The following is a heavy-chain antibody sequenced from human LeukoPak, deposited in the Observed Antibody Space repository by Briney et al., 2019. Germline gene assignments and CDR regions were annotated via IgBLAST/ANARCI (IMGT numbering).Heavy chain of an antibody. CDR1: GGSFSRYA. Sequence: SVKVSCTASGGSFSRYAISWVRQAPGQGLEWMGGIIPIFGTANYAQKFQGRVTITADESTRTAYMELRTLRSEDTAIYYCARGSGETGGYYYVYWGRGTPVTVSS. J-gene: IGHJ4*02. D-gene: IGHD3-22*01. CDR3: ARGSGETGGYYYVY. V-gene: IGHV1-69*13. CDR2: IIPIFGTA.